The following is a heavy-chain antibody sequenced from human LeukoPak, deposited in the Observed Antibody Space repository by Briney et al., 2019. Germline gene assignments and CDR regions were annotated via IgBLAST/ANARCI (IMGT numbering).Heavy chain of an antibody. CDR1: GFIFSNAW. D-gene: IGHD1-26*01. CDR2: IKSNTDGGTT. CDR3: ALNESGNYDY. J-gene: IGHJ4*02. V-gene: IGHV3-15*01. Sequence: GGSLRLSSAVSGFIFSNAWMNWVRQAAGKVPEWDGRIKSNTDGGTTDDAAPVKGRFTISRDDSKNTLYLQMNSLETEDTAVYYCALNESGNYDYWGQGTLVTVSS.